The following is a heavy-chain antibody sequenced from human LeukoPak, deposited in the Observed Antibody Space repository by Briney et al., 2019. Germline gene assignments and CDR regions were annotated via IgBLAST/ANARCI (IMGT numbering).Heavy chain of an antibody. J-gene: IGHJ4*02. CDR2: ISYDGAYQ. CDR3: ATESSLSN. Sequence: PGGSLRLSCAASGFTFSSYAMSWVRQAPGKGLEWVGDISYDGAYQSYAVSVRGRFTISRDNSKNTLYLQMNSLRPEDAAVYYCATESSLSNWGRGTLVTVSA. V-gene: IGHV3-30*03. CDR1: GFTFSSYA.